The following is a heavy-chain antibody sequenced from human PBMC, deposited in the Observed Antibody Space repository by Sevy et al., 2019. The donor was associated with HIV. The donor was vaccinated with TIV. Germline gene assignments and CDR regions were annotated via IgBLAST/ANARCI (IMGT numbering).Heavy chain of an antibody. CDR2: ISGSGGST. V-gene: IGHV3-23*01. CDR3: AKDIATVTTYNWFDP. J-gene: IGHJ5*02. CDR1: GFTFSSYA. Sequence: GGSLRLSCAASGFTFSSYAMSWVHQAPGKGLEWVSAISGSGGSTYYADSVKGRFTISRDNSKNTLYLQMNSLRAEDTAVYYCAKDIATVTTYNWFDPWGQGTLVTVSS. D-gene: IGHD4-17*01.